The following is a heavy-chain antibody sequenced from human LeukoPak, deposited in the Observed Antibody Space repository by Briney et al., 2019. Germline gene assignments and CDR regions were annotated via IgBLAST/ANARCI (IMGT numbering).Heavy chain of an antibody. J-gene: IGHJ6*03. Sequence: RSGGSLRLSCAASGFTFSSYAMSWVRQAPGKGLEWVSAISGSGGSTYYADSVKGRFTISRDNSKNTLYLQMNSLRAEDTAVYYCAAHIAAAGTLYYYYYMDVWGKGTTVTVSS. CDR2: ISGSGGST. V-gene: IGHV3-23*01. CDR3: AAHIAAAGTLYYYYYMDV. CDR1: GFTFSSYA. D-gene: IGHD6-13*01.